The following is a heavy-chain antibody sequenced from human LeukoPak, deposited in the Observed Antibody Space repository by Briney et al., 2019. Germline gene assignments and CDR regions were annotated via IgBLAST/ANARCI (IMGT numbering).Heavy chain of an antibody. CDR1: GYTFTGYY. Sequence: GASVKVSCKASGYTFTGYYMHRVRQAPGQGPAWMAWINPNSSCTNCAHKFHGRVSMTGDTSISTAYMELSRLRSDDTAVYYCARQYCSGGSCYKLYYYYGMDVWGQGTTVTVSS. J-gene: IGHJ6*02. D-gene: IGHD2-15*01. CDR3: ARQYCSGGSCYKLYYYYGMDV. V-gene: IGHV1-2*07. CDR2: INPNSSCT.